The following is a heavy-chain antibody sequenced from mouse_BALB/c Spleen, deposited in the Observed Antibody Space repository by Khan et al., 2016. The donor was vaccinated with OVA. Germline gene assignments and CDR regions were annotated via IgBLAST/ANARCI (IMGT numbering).Heavy chain of an antibody. Sequence: EVQLQESGPGLVKPSQSLSLTCTVTGYSITSGYAWNWIRQFPGNKLEWMGYISYSGVTSYTPSLKSRISITRDTSKNQFFLQLNSVTTEDTATDYCARGNYYWYYFDYWGQGTTLTVSS. V-gene: IGHV3-2*02. J-gene: IGHJ2*01. CDR1: GYSITSGYA. CDR2: ISYSGVT. CDR3: ARGNYYWYYFDY. D-gene: IGHD1-1*01.